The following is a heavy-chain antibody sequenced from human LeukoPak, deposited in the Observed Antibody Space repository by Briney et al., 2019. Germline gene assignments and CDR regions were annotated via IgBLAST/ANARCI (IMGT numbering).Heavy chain of an antibody. CDR2: INASGGNT. D-gene: IGHD6-19*01. Sequence: GGSLPHFRAASGFAFSFYAVSWVRQAPGKGPEWVSTINASGGNTYFAGSVKGRFTISRDNSKNTVYLQLNSLRAEDTAVYYCAKPISGGLAVTSDWFHPWGQGRLGTVSS. CDR3: AKPISGGLAVTSDWFHP. CDR1: GFAFSFYA. J-gene: IGHJ5*02. V-gene: IGHV3-23*01.